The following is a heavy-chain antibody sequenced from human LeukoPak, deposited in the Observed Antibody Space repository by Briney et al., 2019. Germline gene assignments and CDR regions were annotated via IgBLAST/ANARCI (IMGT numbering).Heavy chain of an antibody. D-gene: IGHD4-17*01. Sequence: RGESLKISCNGSANIFNNFWIGWVRQMPGKGLEWMGIIYAGDSDTRYNPSFRGQVTISADTSISFAYLQWSSLKASDTAMYYCVKQGTTATTYGAFDLWGRGTMVIVSS. J-gene: IGHJ3*01. CDR1: ANIFNNFW. V-gene: IGHV5-51*01. CDR2: IYAGDSDT. CDR3: VKQGTTATTYGAFDL.